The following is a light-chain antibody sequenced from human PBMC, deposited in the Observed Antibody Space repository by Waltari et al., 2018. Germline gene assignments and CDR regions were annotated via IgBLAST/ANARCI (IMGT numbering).Light chain of an antibody. Sequence: QSALTQPASVSGSPGQSITISCTGSSSDVGTYKFVSWYQQHPGKAPKLMIYEINQRPAGISNRSSGSKFGNTAVLTISGLQADDEADYYCCSYVTGDTWLFGGGTRVAVL. V-gene: IGLV2-23*02. CDR3: CSYVTGDTWL. CDR2: EIN. CDR1: SSDVGTYKF. J-gene: IGLJ3*02.